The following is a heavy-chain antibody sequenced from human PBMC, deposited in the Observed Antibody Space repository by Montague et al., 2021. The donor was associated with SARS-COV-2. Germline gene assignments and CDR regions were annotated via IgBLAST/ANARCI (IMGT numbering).Heavy chain of an antibody. J-gene: IGHJ4*02. V-gene: IGHV3-30*04. CDR1: GFTFSSYA. CDR2: ISYDGSNK. D-gene: IGHD2-15*01. Sequence: SRSLSLSASGFTFSSYAMHWVRQAPGKGLEWVAVISYDGSNKYYADSVKGRFTISRDNSKNTLYLQMNSLRAEDTAVYYCARDLAVVAATPFDYWGQGTLVTVSS. CDR3: ARDLAVVAATPFDY.